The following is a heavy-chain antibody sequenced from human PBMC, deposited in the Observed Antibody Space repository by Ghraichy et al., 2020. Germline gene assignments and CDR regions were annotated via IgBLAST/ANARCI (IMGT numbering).Heavy chain of an antibody. D-gene: IGHD1-26*01. CDR3: AKLVGATTSGHY. V-gene: IGHV3-23*01. CDR1: GFTFSSYA. J-gene: IGHJ4*02. Sequence: GESLNISCAASGFTFSSYAMSWVRQAPGKGLEWVSAISGNGGSTYYADSVKGRFTISRDNSKNTLYLQMNSLRAEDTAVYYCAKLVGATTSGHYWGQGTLVTVSS. CDR2: ISGNGGST.